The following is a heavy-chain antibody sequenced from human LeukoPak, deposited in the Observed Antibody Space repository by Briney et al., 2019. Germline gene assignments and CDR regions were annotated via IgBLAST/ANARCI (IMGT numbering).Heavy chain of an antibody. Sequence: PSETLSLTCAVYGGSFSGYYWSWIRQPPGKGLEWIGEINHSGSTNYNPSLKSRVTISVDTSKNQFSLKLSSVTAADTAVYYCARGLGYSGSWYRDRFDYWGQGTLVTVSS. CDR1: GGSFSGYY. CDR3: ARGLGYSGSWYRDRFDY. J-gene: IGHJ4*02. V-gene: IGHV4-34*01. D-gene: IGHD6-13*01. CDR2: INHSGST.